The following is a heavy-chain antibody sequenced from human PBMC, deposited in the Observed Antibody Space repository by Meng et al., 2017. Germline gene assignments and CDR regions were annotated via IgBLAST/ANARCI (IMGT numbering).Heavy chain of an antibody. V-gene: IGHV4-39*07. J-gene: IGHJ4*02. CDR2: IYYSGST. CDR1: GGSISSSSYY. CDR3: ARFSSAPYYFDY. D-gene: IGHD6-6*01. Sequence: SETLSLTCTVSGGSISSSSYYWGWIRQPPGKGLEWIGSIYYSGSTYYNPSLKSRVTLSVDTSKNQFSLKLSSVTAADTAVYYCARFSSAPYYFDYWGQGTLVTVSS.